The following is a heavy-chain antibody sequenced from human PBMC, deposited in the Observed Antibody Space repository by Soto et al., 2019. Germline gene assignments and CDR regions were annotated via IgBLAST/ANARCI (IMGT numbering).Heavy chain of an antibody. CDR3: ARENWDYGLDV. Sequence: ASVKVSCKASGYTFTTYGISWVRRAPGQGLEWMGWISAYNGNTKYAQKLQGRVTMTTDTSTSTAYMELRSLRSDDTAVYYCARENWDYGLDVWGQGTTVTVSS. CDR2: ISAYNGNT. CDR1: GYTFTTYG. V-gene: IGHV1-18*04. J-gene: IGHJ6*02. D-gene: IGHD7-27*01.